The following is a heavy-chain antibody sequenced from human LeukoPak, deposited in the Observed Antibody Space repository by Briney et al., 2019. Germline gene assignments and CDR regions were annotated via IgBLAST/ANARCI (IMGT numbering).Heavy chain of an antibody. Sequence: SETLSLTCTVSGCSISSYYWNWIRQPPGKGLEWIGYIYYSGSTNYNPSLKSRVTISVDTSKNQFPLKLSSVTAADTAVYYCARSQYYDILTGYYYWGQGTLVTVSS. D-gene: IGHD3-9*01. V-gene: IGHV4-59*01. CDR2: IYYSGST. J-gene: IGHJ4*02. CDR1: GCSISSYY. CDR3: ARSQYYDILTGYYY.